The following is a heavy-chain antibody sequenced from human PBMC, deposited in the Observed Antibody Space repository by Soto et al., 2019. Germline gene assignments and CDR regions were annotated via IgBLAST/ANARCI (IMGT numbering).Heavy chain of an antibody. CDR1: GGTFSSYA. J-gene: IGHJ6*02. CDR3: ASRTTEKHIGDYGMDV. D-gene: IGHD1-1*01. CDR2: IIPIFGTA. Sequence: QVQLVQSGAEVKKPGSSVKVSCKASGGTFSSYAISWVRQAPGQGLEGMGGIIPIFGTANYAQKFQGRVTITKDESTSTAYMELSSLRSEDTAVYYCASRTTEKHIGDYGMDVWGQGTTVTVSS. V-gene: IGHV1-69*05.